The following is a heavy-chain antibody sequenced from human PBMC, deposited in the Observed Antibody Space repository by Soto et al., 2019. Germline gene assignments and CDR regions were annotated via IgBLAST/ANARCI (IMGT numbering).Heavy chain of an antibody. Sequence: QVQLVQSGAEVKKPGSSVKVSCQASGSTFSSYTVSWVRQAPGQGLEWMGRIIPVRGVTNYAPKFKGRVTISAERSKTTAYMELSSLRFGDTAVYYCARRRYCGADCYSKYYYGMDVWGQGTTVTVSS. CDR1: GSTFSSYT. D-gene: IGHD2-21*02. V-gene: IGHV1-69*02. CDR2: IIPVRGVT. CDR3: ARRRYCGADCYSKYYYGMDV. J-gene: IGHJ6*02.